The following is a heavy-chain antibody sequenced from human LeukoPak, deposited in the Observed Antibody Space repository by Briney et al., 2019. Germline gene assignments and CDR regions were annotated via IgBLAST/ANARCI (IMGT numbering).Heavy chain of an antibody. Sequence: ASVKVSCKASGYTFTNYDINWVRQASGQGLEWMGWMNLNSGDTVYAQKFQGRVTITRNTSISTAYMELSSLGSEDTAVYYCATDSGSYYPSFDYWGQGTLVTVSS. CDR2: MNLNSGDT. CDR1: GYTFTNYD. CDR3: ATDSGSYYPSFDY. J-gene: IGHJ4*02. D-gene: IGHD1-26*01. V-gene: IGHV1-8*03.